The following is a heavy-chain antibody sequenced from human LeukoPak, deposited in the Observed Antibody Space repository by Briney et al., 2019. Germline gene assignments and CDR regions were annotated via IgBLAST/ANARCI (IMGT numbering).Heavy chain of an antibody. CDR3: ANIDVDDIFTGYYKVTEY. J-gene: IGHJ1*01. CDR2: ISGSGGST. Sequence: HPGGSLRLSCAASGFPFSSYAMSWVRQPPGKGLEWVSAISGSGGSTFYADSVKGLFTISRDTSKNTLYLQMNSLRAEETAVYYYANIDVDDIFTGYYKVTEY. CDR1: GFPFSSYA. D-gene: IGHD3-9*01. V-gene: IGHV3-23*01.